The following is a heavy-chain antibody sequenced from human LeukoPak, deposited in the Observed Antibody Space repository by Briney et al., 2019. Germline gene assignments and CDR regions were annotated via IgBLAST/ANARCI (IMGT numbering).Heavy chain of an antibody. J-gene: IGHJ5*02. D-gene: IGHD6-19*01. V-gene: IGHV3-23*01. CDR1: GFTFISYA. CDR3: AKVPTAYPMEQWLVPWFDP. CDR2: ISGSGGST. Sequence: GGSLRLSCAASGFTFISYAMSWVRQAPGKGLEWVSAISGSGGSTYYADSVKGRFTISRDNSKNTLYLQMNSLRAEDTAVYYCAKVPTAYPMEQWLVPWFDPWGQGTLVTVSS.